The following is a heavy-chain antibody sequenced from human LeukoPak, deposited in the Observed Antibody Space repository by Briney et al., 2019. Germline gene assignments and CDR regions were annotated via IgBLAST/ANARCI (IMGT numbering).Heavy chain of an antibody. Sequence: ASVKVSCKASGYTFTSYGISWVRQAPGQGLEWLGRINPNSGGTNYAQKFQGRVTMTRDTSISTTYMELSRLRSDDTAVYYCARIPYCSGGGCLYYFDYWGQGTLVTVSS. CDR3: ARIPYCSGGGCLYYFDY. CDR2: INPNSGGT. D-gene: IGHD2-15*01. V-gene: IGHV1-2*06. J-gene: IGHJ4*02. CDR1: GYTFTSYG.